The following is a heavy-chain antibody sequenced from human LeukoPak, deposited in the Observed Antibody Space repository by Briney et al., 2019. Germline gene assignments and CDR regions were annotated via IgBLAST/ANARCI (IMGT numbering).Heavy chain of an antibody. CDR2: ISSSGNT. V-gene: IGHV3-23*01. Sequence: GGSLRLSCEASGFTFGRSAMTWVRQTPGKGLEWFSSISSSGNTYYADSVKGRFTTSRDNSKNLVNLQMNSLRAEDTAIYYCVKGRMSEDGLDFWGQGSLVTVSS. CDR3: VKGRMSEDGLDF. J-gene: IGHJ4*02. D-gene: IGHD5-24*01. CDR1: GFTFGRSA.